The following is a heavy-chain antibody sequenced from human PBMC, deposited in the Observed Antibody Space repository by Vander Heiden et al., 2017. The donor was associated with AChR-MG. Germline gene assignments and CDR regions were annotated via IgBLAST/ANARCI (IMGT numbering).Heavy chain of an antibody. D-gene: IGHD6-13*01. Sequence: QVQLVQSGAEVKKPGASVKVSCKASGYTFTGHHMHGVRQAPGQGLEWMGRINPNSGGTNYAQKFQGRVTMTRDTSISTAYMELSRLRSDDTAVYYCARGSPEREAAAGQYWGQGTLVTVSS. CDR2: INPNSGGT. J-gene: IGHJ4*02. V-gene: IGHV1-2*06. CDR3: ARGSPEREAAAGQY. CDR1: GYTFTGHH.